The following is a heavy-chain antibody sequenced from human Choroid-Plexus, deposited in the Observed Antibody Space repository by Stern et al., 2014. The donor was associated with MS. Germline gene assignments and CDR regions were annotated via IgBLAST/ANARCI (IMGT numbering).Heavy chain of an antibody. CDR2: VSYDGSNK. CDR1: GFPFGSCA. Sequence: QVQLVQSGGGVVQPGRPLRLSCVASGFPFGSCAMPWVRQAPGQGLEWEAGVSYDGSNKYYADSVKGRFTISRDNSQNTLYMQMSSLRPEDTAVYYCAKDRHYLTYFFDHWGQGSLVTVSS. V-gene: IGHV3-30*18. J-gene: IGHJ5*02. CDR3: AKDRHYLTYFFDH. D-gene: IGHD2/OR15-2a*01.